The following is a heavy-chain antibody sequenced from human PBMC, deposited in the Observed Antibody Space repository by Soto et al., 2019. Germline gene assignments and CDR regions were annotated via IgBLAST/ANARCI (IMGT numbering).Heavy chain of an antibody. CDR3: ASSLSAPIYFDY. V-gene: IGHV4-59*08. Sequence: SETLSLTCTFSGCSISSYYWSWIRQPPGKGLEWIGYIYYSGSTNYNPSLKSRVTISVDTSKNQFSLKLSSVTAADTAVYYCASSLSAPIYFDYWGQGTLVTVSS. CDR2: IYYSGST. CDR1: GCSISSYY. J-gene: IGHJ4*02. D-gene: IGHD3-16*02.